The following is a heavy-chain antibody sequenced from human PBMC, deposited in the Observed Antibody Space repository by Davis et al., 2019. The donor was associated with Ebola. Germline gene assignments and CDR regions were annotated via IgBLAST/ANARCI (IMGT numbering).Heavy chain of an antibody. J-gene: IGHJ5*01. D-gene: IGHD3-9*01. CDR1: VITFSSYA. CDR2: ISSSGSTI. Sequence: GESLRISCADSVITFSSYAMTWVRQAPGKGLEWVSYISSSGSTIYYADSVKGRFTISRDNAKNSLYLRLNSLRAEDTALYHCARVNAVTGYSRFDSWGQGTLVTVSS. CDR3: ARVNAVTGYSRFDS. V-gene: IGHV3-48*04.